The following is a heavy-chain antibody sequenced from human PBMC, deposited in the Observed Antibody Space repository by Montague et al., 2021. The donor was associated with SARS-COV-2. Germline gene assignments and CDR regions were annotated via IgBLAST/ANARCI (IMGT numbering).Heavy chain of an antibody. CDR1: GFIFSHYS. CDR2: ISYASNYI. J-gene: IGHJ4*02. V-gene: IGHV3-21*06. D-gene: IGHD1-14*01. CDR3: ARGFPYNVDF. Sequence: SLRLSCAASGFIFSHYSMNWFRQAPGKGLEWVSSISYASNYIYYSASVRGRFTISRDNGKNSLYLQMNSLRVEDTGLYFCARGFPYNVDFWGQGTVVTVSS.